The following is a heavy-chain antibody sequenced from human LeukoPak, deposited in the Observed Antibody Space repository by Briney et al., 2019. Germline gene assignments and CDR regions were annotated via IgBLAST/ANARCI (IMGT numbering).Heavy chain of an antibody. Sequence: GGSLRLSCAVSGFTVSSNSMSWVRQAPGKGLEWVSFIYSDNTHYSDSVKGRFTISRDNSKNTLYLQMNSLRAEDTAVYYCAKGPKADFWSGYYLTSPHFDYWGQGTLVTVSS. CDR1: GFTVSSNS. J-gene: IGHJ4*02. CDR2: IYSDNT. CDR3: AKGPKADFWSGYYLTSPHFDY. D-gene: IGHD3-3*01. V-gene: IGHV3-53*01.